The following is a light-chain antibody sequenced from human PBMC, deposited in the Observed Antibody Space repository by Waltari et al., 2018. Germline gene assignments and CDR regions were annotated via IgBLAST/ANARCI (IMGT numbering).Light chain of an antibody. J-gene: IGKJ2*01. Sequence: EIVMTQSPASLSVSPGERVTLSCRASQSVSNTLAWYQQNPGPAPRLLIFGASTRATGIPVRFSGSGSGTEFTLTITSLQSEDFALYYCQQYNNWPPVYTFGQGTKLEIK. CDR2: GAS. CDR1: QSVSNT. V-gene: IGKV3-15*01. CDR3: QQYNNWPPVYT.